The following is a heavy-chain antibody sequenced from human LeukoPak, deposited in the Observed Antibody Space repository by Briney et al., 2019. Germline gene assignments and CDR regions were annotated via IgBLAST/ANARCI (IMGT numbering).Heavy chain of an antibody. J-gene: IGHJ2*01. CDR2: FDIEAVET. V-gene: IGHV1-24*01. D-gene: IGHD5-24*01. CDR3: VSDRSDGGFPESNGYPTFDL. Sequence: VASVKVSRKVSGYALSESSIHWLRQTPGGGFEWMGGFDIEAVETAYAQKFRGRVTMTEDTSTDTAYMELINLRSDDTAVYFCVSDRSDGGFPESNGYPTFDLWGRGTLVTVTS. CDR1: GYALSESS.